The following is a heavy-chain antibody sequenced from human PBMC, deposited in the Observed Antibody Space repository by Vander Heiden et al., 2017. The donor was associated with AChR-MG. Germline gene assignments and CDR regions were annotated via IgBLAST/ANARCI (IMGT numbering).Heavy chain of an antibody. CDR3: ARGGGVATSYWFDY. CDR2: TSAYTGHT. D-gene: IGHD5-12*01. CDR1: GYTFSNFA. Sequence: QLVQSGPEVKEPGDSVKVSCRASGYTFSNFAITWVRQAPGQGLEWLGWTSAYTGHTNYAQNFQGRVAMTTDTSTSTAYMELRSLRPDDTAIYFCARGGGVATSYWFDYWGQGILVTVSS. J-gene: IGHJ4*02. V-gene: IGHV1-18*01.